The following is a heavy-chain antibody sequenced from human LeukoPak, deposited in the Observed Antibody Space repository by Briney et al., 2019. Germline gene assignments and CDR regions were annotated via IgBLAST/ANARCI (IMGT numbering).Heavy chain of an antibody. D-gene: IGHD6-19*01. Sequence: GGSLRLSCAASGFTFSSYAMSWVRQAPGKGLEWVSAINGSGGSTYYVDSVKGRFTISRDNSKNTLYLQMNSLRAEDTAVYYCAKVYGGAVADPFDYWGQGTLVTVSS. CDR1: GFTFSSYA. V-gene: IGHV3-23*01. CDR3: AKVYGGAVADPFDY. J-gene: IGHJ4*02. CDR2: INGSGGST.